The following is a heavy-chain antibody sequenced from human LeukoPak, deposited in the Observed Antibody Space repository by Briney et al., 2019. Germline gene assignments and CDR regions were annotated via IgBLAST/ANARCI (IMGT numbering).Heavy chain of an antibody. Sequence: GGSPRLSCAASGFTFSSYAMHWVRQAPGKGLEWVAVISYDGSNKYYADSVKGRFTISRDNSKNTLYLQMNSLRAEDTAVYYCAREELQAPVVTTTPPFDYWGQGTLVTVSS. CDR2: ISYDGSNK. V-gene: IGHV3-30-3*01. CDR1: GFTFSSYA. J-gene: IGHJ4*02. CDR3: AREELQAPVVTTTPPFDY. D-gene: IGHD2-21*02.